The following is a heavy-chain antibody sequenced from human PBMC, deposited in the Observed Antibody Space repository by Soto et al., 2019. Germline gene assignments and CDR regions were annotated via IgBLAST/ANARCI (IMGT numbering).Heavy chain of an antibody. CDR3: VKHVIAYCSAGNCFPDSYFDY. CDR2: ISWNSGTK. V-gene: IGHV3-9*01. D-gene: IGHD2-15*01. Sequence: SLRVSVAASGFALYDYAIHWVLLAPWKFLEWASVISWNSGTKGYADSVKGRFTIYRDNAKNSLYLQMSGLRAEDTAFYYCVKHVIAYCSAGNCFPDSYFDYWGQGALLRDSS. CDR1: GFALYDYA. J-gene: IGHJ4*02.